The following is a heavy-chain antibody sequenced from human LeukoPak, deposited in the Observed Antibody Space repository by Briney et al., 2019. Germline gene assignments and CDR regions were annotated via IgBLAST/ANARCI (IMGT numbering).Heavy chain of an antibody. CDR1: GFTFSSYS. J-gene: IGHJ6*03. D-gene: IGHD4-11*01. V-gene: IGHV3-21*01. CDR3: AKDEVTRGYYYVDV. CDR2: ISSSSSYI. Sequence: GGSLRLSCAASGFTFSSYSMNWVRQAPGKGLEWVSSISSSSSYIYYADSVKGRFTISRDNSKNTLYLQMNSLRTEDTAVYYCAKDEVTRGYYYVDVWGKGTTVTVSS.